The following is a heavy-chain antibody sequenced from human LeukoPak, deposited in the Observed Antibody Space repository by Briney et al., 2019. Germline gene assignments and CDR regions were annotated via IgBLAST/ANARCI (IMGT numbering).Heavy chain of an antibody. CDR1: GFTFGDYA. CDR3: ARGITMVRGGDRYYYYGMDV. V-gene: IGHV3-49*04. Sequence: GGSLRLSCTASGFTFGDYAMSWVRQAPGKGLEWVGFIRSKAYGGTTEYAASVKGRFTISRDDSKSIAYLQMNSLRAEDTAVYYCARGITMVRGGDRYYYYGMDVWGQGTTVTVSS. CDR2: IRSKAYGGTT. D-gene: IGHD3-10*01. J-gene: IGHJ6*02.